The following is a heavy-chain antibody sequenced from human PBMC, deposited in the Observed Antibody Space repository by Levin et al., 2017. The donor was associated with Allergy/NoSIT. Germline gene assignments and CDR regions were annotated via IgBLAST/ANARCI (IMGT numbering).Heavy chain of an antibody. CDR3: ARDGGEQQLGQYYFDY. J-gene: IGHJ4*02. CDR1: GFTFSSYG. D-gene: IGHD6-13*01. CDR2: IWYDGSNK. V-gene: IGHV3-33*01. Sequence: PGGSLRLSCAASGFTFSSYGMHWVRQAPGKGLEWVAVIWYDGSNKYYADSVKGRFTISRDNSKNTLYLQMNSLRAEDTAVYYCARDGGEQQLGQYYFDYWGQGTLVTVSS.